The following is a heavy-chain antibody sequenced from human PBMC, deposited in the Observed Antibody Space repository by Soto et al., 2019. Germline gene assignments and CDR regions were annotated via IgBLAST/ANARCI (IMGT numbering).Heavy chain of an antibody. V-gene: IGHV1-2*04. CDR3: AIIMTHSDSFDI. Sequence: GASVKVSCKASGYSFAGFYIHWMRRAPGQGLEWVGSINSNSGATTYAQKFQDSVAMTRDTSVSTAYMDLNRLTSDDTAIYYCAIIMTHSDSFDIWGQGTMVTVSS. D-gene: IGHD3-16*01. J-gene: IGHJ3*02. CDR2: INSNSGAT. CDR1: GYSFAGFY.